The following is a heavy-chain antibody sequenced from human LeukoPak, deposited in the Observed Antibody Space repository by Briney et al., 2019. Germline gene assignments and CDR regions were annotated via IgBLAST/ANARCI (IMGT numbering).Heavy chain of an antibody. CDR2: ISSSSSYI. V-gene: IGHV3-21*01. Sequence: PGGSLRLSCAAPGFTFSSYSMNWVRQAPGKGLEWVSSISSSSSYIYYADSVKGRFTISRDNAKNSLYLQMNSLRAEDTAVYYCARGSYDFWSGIHAFDIWGQGTMVTVSS. D-gene: IGHD3-3*01. J-gene: IGHJ3*02. CDR1: GFTFSSYS. CDR3: ARGSYDFWSGIHAFDI.